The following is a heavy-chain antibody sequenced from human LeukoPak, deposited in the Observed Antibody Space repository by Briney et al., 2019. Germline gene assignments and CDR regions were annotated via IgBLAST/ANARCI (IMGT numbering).Heavy chain of an antibody. CDR3: ATRDWFDS. CDR1: GFTFSNHW. J-gene: IGHJ5*01. V-gene: IGHV3-74*01. Sequence: GGSLRLSCAVSGFTFSNHWMHWVRQVPGKGLVWVSRIKNDGTTTSYADSVKGRFTVSRDNAKNTLFLQMNSLRADDTAVYYCATRDWFDSWGQGTLVTVSP. CDR2: IKNDGTTT.